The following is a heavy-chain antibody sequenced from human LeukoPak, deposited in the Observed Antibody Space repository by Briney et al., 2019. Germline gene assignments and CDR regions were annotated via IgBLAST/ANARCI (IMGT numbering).Heavy chain of an antibody. CDR2: ISAYNGNT. J-gene: IGHJ6*03. V-gene: IGHV1-18*01. CDR1: GYTFTSYG. CDR3: ARINSYYYYMDV. Sequence: ASVKVSCKASGYTFTSYGISWVRQAPGQGLEWMGWISAYNGNTNYAQKPQGRVTMTTDTSTSTAYMELRSLRSDDTAVYYCARINSYYYYMDVWGKGTTVTISS.